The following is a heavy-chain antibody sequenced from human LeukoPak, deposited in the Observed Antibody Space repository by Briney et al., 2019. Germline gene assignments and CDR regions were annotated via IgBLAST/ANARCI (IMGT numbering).Heavy chain of an antibody. CDR3: AKDTYYYGSGSYYYMDV. J-gene: IGHJ6*03. V-gene: IGHV3-23*01. CDR2: ISGSGGST. D-gene: IGHD3-10*01. CDR1: GFTFSNYA. Sequence: PGGSLRLSCAASGFTFSNYAMSWVRQAPGQGMDWVSAISGSGGSTSYADSVKGRFTISRDNSKNTLYLQMNSLRAEDTAVYYCAKDTYYYGSGSYYYMDVWGKGTTVTVSS.